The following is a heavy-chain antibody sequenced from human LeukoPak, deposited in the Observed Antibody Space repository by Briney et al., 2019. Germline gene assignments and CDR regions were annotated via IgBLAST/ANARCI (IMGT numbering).Heavy chain of an antibody. V-gene: IGHV3-7*01. Sequence: GGSLRLSCAASGFTFSSYWMSWVRQAPGKGLEWVANIKQDGIEKYCMDSVKGRFTISRDNAKNSLYLQMNSLRAEDTAVYYCESDLRARYCSGGSCYGWFDPWGQGTLVTVSS. CDR2: IKQDGIEK. D-gene: IGHD2-15*01. J-gene: IGHJ5*02. CDR1: GFTFSSYW. CDR3: ESDLRARYCSGGSCYGWFDP.